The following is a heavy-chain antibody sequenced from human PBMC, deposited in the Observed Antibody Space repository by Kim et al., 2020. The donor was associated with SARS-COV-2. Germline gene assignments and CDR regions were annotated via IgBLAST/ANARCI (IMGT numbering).Heavy chain of an antibody. D-gene: IGHD6-19*01. V-gene: IGHV3-74*01. J-gene: IGHJ4*02. CDR3: ARGPYSSGWRDFDY. CDR1: GLTFSGYW. Sequence: GWSLRLSCAASGLTFSGYWMHWVRQAPGKGLVWVSRINSDGSSISYADSVKGRFTISRDNAKNTLYLQMNSLRADDTAVYYCARGPYSSGWRDFDYWGQG. CDR2: INSDGSSI.